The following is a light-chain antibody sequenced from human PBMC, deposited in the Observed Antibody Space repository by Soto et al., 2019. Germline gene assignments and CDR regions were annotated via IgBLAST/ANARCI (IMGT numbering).Light chain of an antibody. CDR2: DAS. V-gene: IGKV3-20*01. J-gene: IGKJ4*01. Sequence: ESVLTQSPGTLCLSPGERATLSCRASQTVRNNYLAWYQQKPGQAPRLLIYDASSRATGIPDRFSGGGSGTDFTLTTSRLEPEDFAVYYCQQFSSYPLTFGGGTKVHIK. CDR1: QTVRNNY. CDR3: QQFSSYPLT.